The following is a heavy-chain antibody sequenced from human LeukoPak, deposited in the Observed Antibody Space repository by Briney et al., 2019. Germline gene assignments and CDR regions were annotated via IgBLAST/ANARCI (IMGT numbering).Heavy chain of an antibody. D-gene: IGHD3-22*01. J-gene: IGHJ4*02. V-gene: IGHV3-11*01. CDR3: ARGPEGDYYDSSGTDY. CDR1: GFTFSDYY. Sequence: GGSLRLSCAASGFTFSDYYMSWIRQAPGKGLEWVSYISSSGSTIYYADSVKGRFTISRDNAKNSLYLQMNSLRAEDTAVYYCARGPEGDYYDSSGTDYWGQGTLVTVSS. CDR2: ISSSGSTI.